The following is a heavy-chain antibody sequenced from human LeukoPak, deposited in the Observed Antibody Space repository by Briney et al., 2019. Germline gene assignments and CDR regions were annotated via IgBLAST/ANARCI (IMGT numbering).Heavy chain of an antibody. Sequence: PGGSLRLSCAASGFTFSSYGMHWVRQAPGKGLEWVAFIRYDGSNKYYADSVKGRFTISRDNAKNSLYLQMNSLGAEDTAVYYCARVDGDYLRRFDYWGQGTLVTVSS. CDR1: GFTFSSYG. V-gene: IGHV3-30*02. CDR2: IRYDGSNK. CDR3: ARVDGDYLRRFDY. D-gene: IGHD4-17*01. J-gene: IGHJ4*02.